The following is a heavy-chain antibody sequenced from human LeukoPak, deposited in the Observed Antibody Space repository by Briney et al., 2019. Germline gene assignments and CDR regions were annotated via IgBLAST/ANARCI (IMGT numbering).Heavy chain of an antibody. V-gene: IGHV3-21*01. Sequence: GGSLRLSCAASGFTFSSYRMNWVRQAPGKGLEWVSSITSTSTYIYYADSLKGRFTISRDDAKNSLYLQMNSLRAEDTAVYYCASLRLVDYWGQGTLVTVSS. J-gene: IGHJ4*02. CDR3: ASLRLVDY. CDR1: GFTFSSYR. CDR2: ITSTSTYI. D-gene: IGHD4-17*01.